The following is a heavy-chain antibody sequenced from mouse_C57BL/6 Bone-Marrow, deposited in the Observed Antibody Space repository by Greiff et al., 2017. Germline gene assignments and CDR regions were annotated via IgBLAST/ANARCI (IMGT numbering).Heavy chain of an antibody. Sequence: EVQVVESGGGLVKPGGSLKLSCAASGFTFSSYAMSWVRQTPEKRLEWVATISDGGSYTYYPDNVKGRFTISRDNAKNNLYLQMSHLKSEDTAMYYCAPLLRDYAMDYWGQGTSVTVSS. D-gene: IGHD1-2*01. J-gene: IGHJ4*01. V-gene: IGHV5-4*01. CDR1: GFTFSSYA. CDR2: ISDGGSYT. CDR3: APLLRDYAMDY.